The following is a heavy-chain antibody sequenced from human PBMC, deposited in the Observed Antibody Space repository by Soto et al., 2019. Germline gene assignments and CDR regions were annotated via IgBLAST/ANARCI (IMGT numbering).Heavy chain of an antibody. D-gene: IGHD2-15*01. CDR1: GFSLSTSGVG. V-gene: IGHV2-5*02. CDR2: IYWDDDK. CDR3: AHRPSYCSGGSCYSGFDY. Sequence: QITLKESGPTLVKPTQTLTLTCTFSGFSLSTSGVGVGWIRQPPGKALEWLALIYWDDDKRYSPSLKSRLTITKDTSNNQAVLTMNNMDPVDTATYYCAHRPSYCSGGSCYSGFDYWGQGTLVTVSS. J-gene: IGHJ4*02.